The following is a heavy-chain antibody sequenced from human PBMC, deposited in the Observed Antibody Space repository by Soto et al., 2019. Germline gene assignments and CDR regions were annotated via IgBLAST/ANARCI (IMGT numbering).Heavy chain of an antibody. CDR1: GFTFSRHA. CDR3: AKDVEVEGRTVRGFDM. CDR2: MSGSGGTT. J-gene: IGHJ3*02. Sequence: EVQLLESGGGLVQPGGSLRLSCAASGFTFSRHAMNWVRQAPGKGLEWISVMSGSGGTTFYADSVKGRFTISRDNSKNTLYLQMNSLRAEDTAVYYCAKDVEVEGRTVRGFDMWGQGTMVTVSS. D-gene: IGHD2-21*01. V-gene: IGHV3-23*01.